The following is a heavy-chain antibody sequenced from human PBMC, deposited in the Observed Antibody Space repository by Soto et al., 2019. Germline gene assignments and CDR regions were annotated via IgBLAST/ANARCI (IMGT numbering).Heavy chain of an antibody. J-gene: IGHJ5*02. CDR3: ARDSRDYRPRHNWFDP. Sequence: SETLSLTCSVSGGSINTYGYYWSWIRQHPGQGLEWIGYIDYGGSTYYNPSLKTRAIISLDTSENQFSLNLRSVTAADTAVYYCARDSRDYRPRHNWFDPCGQGTLVTVSS. V-gene: IGHV4-31*03. CDR2: IDYGGST. CDR1: GGSINTYGYY. D-gene: IGHD4-17*01.